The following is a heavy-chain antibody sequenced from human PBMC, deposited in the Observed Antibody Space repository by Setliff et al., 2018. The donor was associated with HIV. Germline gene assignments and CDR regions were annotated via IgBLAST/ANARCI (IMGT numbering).Heavy chain of an antibody. J-gene: IGHJ5*02. CDR2: INHRGST. Sequence: SETLSLTCAVYGGSFSDYYWTWIRQSPGKGLEWIGEINHRGSTNYHPSLKSRVTVSVDTSKNQFSLKLGSVTAADTAVYYCTRDPPAYYYASIGPIDPWGQGTLVTVSS. V-gene: IGHV4-34*01. CDR1: GGSFSDYY. CDR3: TRDPPAYYYASIGPIDP. D-gene: IGHD3-22*01.